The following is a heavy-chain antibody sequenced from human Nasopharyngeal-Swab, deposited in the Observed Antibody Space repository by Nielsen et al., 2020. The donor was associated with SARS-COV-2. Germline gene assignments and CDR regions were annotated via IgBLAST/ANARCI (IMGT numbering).Heavy chain of an antibody. Sequence: GGSLRLSCAASGFTFSSYAMNWVRQAPGKGLEWVSAISGSGGSTYYADSMKDRFTISRDNSKNTLYLQMNSLRAGDTAVYYCARANTYYFQSGGSSHFDYWGQGTLVTVSS. J-gene: IGHJ4*02. D-gene: IGHD3-22*01. V-gene: IGHV3-23*01. CDR2: ISGSGGST. CDR3: ARANTYYFQSGGSSHFDY. CDR1: GFTFSSYA.